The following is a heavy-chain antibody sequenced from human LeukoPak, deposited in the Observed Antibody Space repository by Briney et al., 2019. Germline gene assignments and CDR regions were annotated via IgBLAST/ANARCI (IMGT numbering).Heavy chain of an antibody. CDR3: ARPRLVGTTASAFDI. J-gene: IGHJ3*02. CDR1: GGSFSGYY. Sequence: KTSETLSLTCAVYGGSFSGYYWSWIRQPPGKGLEWIGEINHSGSTKYNPSLKSRVTISVDTSYNQFSLKLSSVTAADTAVYYCARPRLVGTTASAFDIWGQGTMVTVSS. V-gene: IGHV4-34*01. CDR2: INHSGST. D-gene: IGHD1-26*01.